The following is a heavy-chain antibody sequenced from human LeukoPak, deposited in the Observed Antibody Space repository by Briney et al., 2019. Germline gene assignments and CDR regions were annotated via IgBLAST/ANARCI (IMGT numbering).Heavy chain of an antibody. CDR3: ARRDDSSGYHKIFDY. CDR1: GGSFSGYY. Sequence: PSETLSLTCAVYGGSFSGYYWSWIRQPPGKGLEWIGSINYSGNTYYNPSLKSRVTISIDTSKNQFYLKLSSLTAADTAVYYCARRDDSSGYHKIFDYWGPGTLVTVSS. J-gene: IGHJ4*02. V-gene: IGHV4-34*01. D-gene: IGHD3-22*01. CDR2: INYSGNT.